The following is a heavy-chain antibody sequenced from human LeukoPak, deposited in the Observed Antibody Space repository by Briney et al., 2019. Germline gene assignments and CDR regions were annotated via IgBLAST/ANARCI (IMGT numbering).Heavy chain of an antibody. CDR3: ARVRYYDSSGCYYDFLFDY. CDR1: GGSISSGDYY. V-gene: IGHV4-30-4*01. Sequence: SQTLSLTCTVSGGSISSGDYYWSWIRQPPGKGLEWIGYIYYSGSTYYNPSLKSRVTISVDTSKNQFSLKLSSVTAADTAVYYCARVRYYDSSGCYYDFLFDYWGQGTLVTVSS. CDR2: IYYSGST. J-gene: IGHJ4*02. D-gene: IGHD3-22*01.